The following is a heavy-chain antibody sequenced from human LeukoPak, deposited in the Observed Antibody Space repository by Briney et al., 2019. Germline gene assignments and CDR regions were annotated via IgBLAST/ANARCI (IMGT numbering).Heavy chain of an antibody. CDR2: ISSSGSTI. CDR1: GFTFSDYY. V-gene: IGHV3-11*01. D-gene: IGHD5-12*01. Sequence: GGSLRLSCAASGFTFSDYYKSWIRQAPGKGLEWVSYISSSGSTIYYADSVKGRFTISRDNAKNSLYLQMNSLRAEDTAVYYCAGDLGGYDASGRDPFDYWGQGTLVTVSS. CDR3: AGDLGGYDASGRDPFDY. J-gene: IGHJ4*02.